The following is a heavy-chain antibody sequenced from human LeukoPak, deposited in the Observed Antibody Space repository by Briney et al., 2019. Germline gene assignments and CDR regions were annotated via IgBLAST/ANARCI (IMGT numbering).Heavy chain of an antibody. CDR1: GGSISGYY. Sequence: SETLSLTCTVSGGSISGYYWSWIRQPPGKGLEWIGYIYYSGSTNYNPSLKSRVTILVDTSKNQFSLKLSSVTAADTAVYYCARGRYDSSGYYFDYWGQGTLVTVSS. D-gene: IGHD3-22*01. CDR3: ARGRYDSSGYYFDY. J-gene: IGHJ4*02. V-gene: IGHV4-59*13. CDR2: IYYSGST.